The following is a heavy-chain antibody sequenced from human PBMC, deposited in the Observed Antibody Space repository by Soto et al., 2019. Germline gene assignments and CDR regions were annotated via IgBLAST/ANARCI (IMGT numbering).Heavy chain of an antibody. V-gene: IGHV3-30*18. CDR1: GFTFSSYG. J-gene: IGHJ4*02. Sequence: QVQLVESGGGVVQPGRSLRLSCAASGFTFSSYGRHWVRQAPGKGLEWVAVISYDGSNKYYADSVKGRFTISRDNSKNTLYLQMNSLRAEDTAVYYCAKGAVLRFLEWLFDYWGQGTLVTVSS. D-gene: IGHD3-3*01. CDR2: ISYDGSNK. CDR3: AKGAVLRFLEWLFDY.